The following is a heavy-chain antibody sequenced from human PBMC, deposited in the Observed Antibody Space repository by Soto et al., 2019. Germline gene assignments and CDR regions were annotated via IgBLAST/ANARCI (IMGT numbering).Heavy chain of an antibody. Sequence: QVQLVESGGGVVQPGRSLRLSCAASGFTFSNYGMHWVRQAPGKGLEWVALIWYDGSNKYYADSVRGRFTISRDNSKNTLYLQMNSLSAEDTAFYYCARIVGATGVDYWGQGTLVTVSS. CDR2: IWYDGSNK. D-gene: IGHD1-26*01. CDR1: GFTFSNYG. V-gene: IGHV3-33*01. CDR3: ARIVGATGVDY. J-gene: IGHJ4*02.